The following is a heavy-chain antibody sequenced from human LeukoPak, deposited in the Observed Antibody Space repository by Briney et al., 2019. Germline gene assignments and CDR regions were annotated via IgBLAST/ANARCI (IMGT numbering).Heavy chain of an antibody. V-gene: IGHV4-39*01. CDR1: GGSISSSSYY. CDR2: IYYSGST. J-gene: IGHJ3*02. Sequence: SETLSLTCTVSGGSISSSSYYWGWIRQPPGKGLEWIGSIYYSGSTYYNPSLKSRVTISVDTSKNQFSLKLSSVTAADTAVYYCARQKFDYYDSSGYYGMKAFDIWGQGTMVTVSS. CDR3: ARQKFDYYDSSGYYGMKAFDI. D-gene: IGHD3-22*01.